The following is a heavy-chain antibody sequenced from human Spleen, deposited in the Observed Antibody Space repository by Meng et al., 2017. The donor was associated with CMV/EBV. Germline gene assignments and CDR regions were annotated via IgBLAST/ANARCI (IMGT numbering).Heavy chain of an antibody. CDR2: INPNSGGT. J-gene: IGHJ4*02. D-gene: IGHD2-2*01. CDR3: ARVVRGDCSGTSCYGPLFDY. Sequence: ASVQVSCKASGYTFTGHYMHWVRQAPGQGLEWMGWINPNSGGTKYAQKFQGRVTMTRDTSISTAYMELSRLRSDDTAVYYCARVVRGDCSGTSCYGPLFDYWGQGTLVTVSS. V-gene: IGHV1-2*02. CDR1: GYTFTGHY.